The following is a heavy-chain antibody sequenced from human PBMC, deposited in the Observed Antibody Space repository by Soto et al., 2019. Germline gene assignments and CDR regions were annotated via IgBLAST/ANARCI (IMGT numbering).Heavy chain of an antibody. J-gene: IGHJ5*02. CDR3: VRDSARIVVVPRVDGDNWFDP. D-gene: IGHD2-2*01. CDR2: ISGSSDNI. V-gene: IGHV3-11*06. Sequence: QVPLVESGGGVVKPAGSLRLSCAASGFTFSDYFMSWIRQAPGKGLEWVSFISGSSDNIKYADSVKGRFTISRDNAKNSLYLQMNSLRAEDTAVYYCVRDSARIVVVPRVDGDNWFDPWGQGTLVTVSS. CDR1: GFTFSDYF.